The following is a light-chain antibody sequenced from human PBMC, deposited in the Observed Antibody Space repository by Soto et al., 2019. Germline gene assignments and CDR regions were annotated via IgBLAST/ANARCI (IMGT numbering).Light chain of an antibody. CDR1: SSNFGAGYD. CDR3: QAYDSSLXSYV. J-gene: IGLJ1*01. V-gene: IGLV1-40*01. Sequence: QSFLTQPPSVSGAPVQRVTISCTGGSSNFGAGYDVHWYQQLPGRAPKLLIYTNTNRPSGVPDRFSGSKSGTSASLAITGLQAEDEADYYCQAYDSSLXSYVLGGGTKVXV. CDR2: TNT.